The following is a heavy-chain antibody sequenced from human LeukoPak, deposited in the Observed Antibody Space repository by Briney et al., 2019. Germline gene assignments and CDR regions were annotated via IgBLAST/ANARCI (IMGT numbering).Heavy chain of an antibody. CDR2: ISGSGSTT. Sequence: PGGSLRLSCAASGFTFSNYAMTWVRQAPGKGLEWVSGISGSGSTTYHAGSVKDRFTISRDNSKNTLYLQMNSLRAEDTAVFYCAKSRYEFWSAYYRYYNMDVWGQGTTVTVSS. D-gene: IGHD3-3*01. V-gene: IGHV3-23*01. CDR3: AKSRYEFWSAYYRYYNMDV. J-gene: IGHJ6*02. CDR1: GFTFSNYA.